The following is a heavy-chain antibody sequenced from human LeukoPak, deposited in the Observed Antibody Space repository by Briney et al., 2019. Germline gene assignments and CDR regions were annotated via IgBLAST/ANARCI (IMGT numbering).Heavy chain of an antibody. CDR1: RFNFKNYV. CDR2: ISYDGSKI. Sequence: GGSLRLSCAASRFNFKNYVMHWVRQAPGKGLEWVALISYDGSKIYYADSVQGRFTISRDNSKSTLYLQMNSLGAEDTAVYYCAREGDNYGTNLDYWGQGTLVTVSS. D-gene: IGHD5-18*01. J-gene: IGHJ4*02. V-gene: IGHV3-30*04. CDR3: AREGDNYGTNLDY.